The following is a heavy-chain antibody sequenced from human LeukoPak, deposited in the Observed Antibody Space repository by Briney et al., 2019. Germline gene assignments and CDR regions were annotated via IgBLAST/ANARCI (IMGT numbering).Heavy chain of an antibody. D-gene: IGHD2-2*02. CDR3: SAIPATARYCSSTSCYTGVWFDP. V-gene: IGHV3-74*01. CDR1: GFTFSSYW. J-gene: IGHJ5*02. CDR2: INSDGSST. Sequence: GGSLRLSCAASGFTFSSYWMHWVRQAPGKGLVWVSRINSDGSSTGYADSVKGRFTISRDNAKNSLYLQMNSLRAEDTAVYYCSAIPATARYCSSTSCYTGVWFDPWGQGTLVTVSS.